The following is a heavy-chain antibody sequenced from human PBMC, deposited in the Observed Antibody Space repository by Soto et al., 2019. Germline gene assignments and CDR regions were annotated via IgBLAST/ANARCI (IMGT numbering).Heavy chain of an antibody. CDR2: IQSKTDGTTT. Sequence: EVHLLESGGGLVKPGGSLRLSCAASGFTFTNAWMTWVRQVPGKGLEWVGRIQSKTDGTTTDHAAEVRGSFTISRDDSTITLYLDMNSLKTEDTALYYCTTSNYYEAGTYPQAVFNYWGPGTLVTVSS. CDR3: TTSNYYEAGTYPQAVFNY. CDR1: GFTFTNAW. V-gene: IGHV3-15*07. J-gene: IGHJ4*02. D-gene: IGHD3-10*01.